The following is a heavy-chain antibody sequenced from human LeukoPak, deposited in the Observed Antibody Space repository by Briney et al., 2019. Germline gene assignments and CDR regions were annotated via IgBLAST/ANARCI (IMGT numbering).Heavy chain of an antibody. Sequence: GGTLRLSCAASGFTFSSYGMSWVRQAPGKGLEWVSAISGSGGSTYYADSVKGRFTISRDNSKNTLYLQMNSLRAEDTAVYYCAKASAKLWNGDYWGRGTLVTVSS. J-gene: IGHJ4*02. CDR2: ISGSGGST. CDR3: AKASAKLWNGDY. V-gene: IGHV3-23*01. D-gene: IGHD3-10*01. CDR1: GFTFSSYG.